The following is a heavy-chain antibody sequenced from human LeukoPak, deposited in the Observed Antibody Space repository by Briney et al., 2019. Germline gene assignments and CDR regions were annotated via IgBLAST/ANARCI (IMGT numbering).Heavy chain of an antibody. CDR1: GGSISSYY. D-gene: IGHD3-10*01. CDR3: ASYGSGSASSWFPTLDY. J-gene: IGHJ4*02. CDR2: IYYSGST. Sequence: SETLSLTCTVSGGSISSYYWSWIRQPPGKGLEWIGYIYYSGSTNYNPSLKSRVTISVDTSKNQFSLKLSSVTAADTAVYYCASYGSGSASSWFPTLDYWGQGTLVTVSS. V-gene: IGHV4-59*08.